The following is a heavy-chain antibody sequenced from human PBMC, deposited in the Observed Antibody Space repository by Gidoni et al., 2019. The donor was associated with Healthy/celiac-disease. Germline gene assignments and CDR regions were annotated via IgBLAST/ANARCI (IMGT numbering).Heavy chain of an antibody. V-gene: IGHV3-23*01. D-gene: IGHD3-22*01. CDR2: ISGSGGST. J-gene: IGHJ4*02. CDR1: GFTFSRYA. CDR3: AKDYDSSGYYLGYFDY. Sequence: EVQLLESGGGLVQPGGSLRLSWAASGFTFSRYAMSWVRQAPGKGLEWVSAISGSGGSTYYADSVKGRFTISRDNSKNTLYLQMNSLRAEDTAVYYCAKDYDSSGYYLGYFDYWGQGTLVTVSS.